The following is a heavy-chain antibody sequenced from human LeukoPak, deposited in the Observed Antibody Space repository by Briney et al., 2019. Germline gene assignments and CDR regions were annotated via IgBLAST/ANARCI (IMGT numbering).Heavy chain of an antibody. V-gene: IGHV3-23*01. D-gene: IGHD3-9*01. CDR3: AKDAHYDILTGYYDY. CDR2: LSGSGSRT. J-gene: IGHJ4*02. Sequence: GGSLRLSCAASGFTFSSYAMSWVRQAPGKGLEWVSTLSGSGSRTYYADSVKGRFTVSRDTSKNTLYLQMNSLRAEDTALYYCAKDAHYDILTGYYDYWGQGTLVTVSS. CDR1: GFTFSSYA.